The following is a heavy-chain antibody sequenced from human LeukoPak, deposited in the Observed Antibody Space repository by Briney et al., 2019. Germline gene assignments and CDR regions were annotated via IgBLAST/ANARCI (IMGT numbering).Heavy chain of an antibody. D-gene: IGHD5-24*01. CDR2: ISPSGGST. CDR1: GYTFTSYY. V-gene: IGHV1-46*01. Sequence: ASVKVSCKASGYTFTSYYMHWVRQAPGQGPEWMGVISPSGGSTTYAQKFQGRVTLTRDMSTSTDYLELSSLRSEDTAVYYCARDNSARDEAWWFNPWGQGTLATVSS. CDR3: ARDNSARDEAWWFNP. J-gene: IGHJ5*02.